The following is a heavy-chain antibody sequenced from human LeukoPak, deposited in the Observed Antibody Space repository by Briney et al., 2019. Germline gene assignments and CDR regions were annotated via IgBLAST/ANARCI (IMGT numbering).Heavy chain of an antibody. CDR3: ARLLWFGESHFDY. CDR2: IKQDGSEK. Sequence: PGGSLRLSCAASGFTFSSYGMHWVRQAPGKGLEWVANIKQDGSEKYYVDSVKGRFTISRDNAKNSLYLQMNSLRAEDTAVYYCARLLWFGESHFDYWGQGTLVTVSS. V-gene: IGHV3-7*01. D-gene: IGHD3-10*01. J-gene: IGHJ4*02. CDR1: GFTFSSYG.